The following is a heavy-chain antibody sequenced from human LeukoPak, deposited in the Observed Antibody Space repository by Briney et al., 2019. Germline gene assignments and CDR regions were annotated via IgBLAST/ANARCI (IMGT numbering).Heavy chain of an antibody. CDR1: GYTFTSYG. J-gene: IGHJ1*01. D-gene: IGHD1-26*01. CDR3: ARDAGGDFQH. CDR2: ISAYNGNT. V-gene: IGHV1-18*01. Sequence: ASVKVSCQASGYTFTSYGIRWVRPAPGQGLEWMGWISAYNGNTNYAQKLQGRVTMTTDTSTSTAYMELRSLRSDDTAVYYCARDAGGDFQHWGQGTLVTVSS.